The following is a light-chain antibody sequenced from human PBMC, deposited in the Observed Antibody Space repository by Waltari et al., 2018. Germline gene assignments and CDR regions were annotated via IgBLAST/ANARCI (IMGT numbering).Light chain of an antibody. CDR1: SSAVGGYNF. J-gene: IGLJ2*01. Sequence: QSALTQPASVSGSPGPSITISCMGTSSAVGGYNFVSWYQQHPGKAPKLMIYDVTKRPSGVSNRFSGSKSGNTASLTISGLQAEDEADYYCCSYVGGGTLVFGGGTNVTVL. CDR2: DVT. CDR3: CSYVGGGTLV. V-gene: IGLV2-23*02.